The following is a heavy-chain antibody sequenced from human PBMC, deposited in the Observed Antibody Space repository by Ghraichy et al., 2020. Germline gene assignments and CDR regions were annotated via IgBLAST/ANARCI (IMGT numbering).Heavy chain of an antibody. CDR2: ISYGGGP. Sequence: SETLSLTCTVSGDSLSSSNYYWTWIRQPPGKGLEWIGSISYGGGPYYNPSLTSRVTISVDTSKNQFSLKLSSVTAADTPVYYCARQDIRAVATLGPFYYWGQGTLVTVSS. D-gene: IGHD6-19*01. CDR1: GDSLSSSNYY. J-gene: IGHJ4*02. CDR3: ARQDIRAVATLGPFYY. V-gene: IGHV4-39*01.